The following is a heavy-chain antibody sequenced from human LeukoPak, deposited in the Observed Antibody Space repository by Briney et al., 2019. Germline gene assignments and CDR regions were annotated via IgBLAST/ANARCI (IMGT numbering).Heavy chain of an antibody. Sequence: SETLSLTCTVSGASISSYYWSWIRQPPGKRLEWIGYIYYSGSTNYNPSLKSRVTISVDTSKNQFSLKLSSVTAADTAVYYCARGLYDNSSYYFSYWGQGTLVTVSS. CDR3: ARGLYDNSSYYFSY. V-gene: IGHV4-59*01. CDR2: IYYSGST. CDR1: GASISSYY. D-gene: IGHD3-22*01. J-gene: IGHJ4*02.